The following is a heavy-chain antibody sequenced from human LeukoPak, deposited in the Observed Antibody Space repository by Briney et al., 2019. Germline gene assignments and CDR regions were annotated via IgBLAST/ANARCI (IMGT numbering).Heavy chain of an antibody. CDR3: ARDHPLRVNYYDSSGYASGAFDI. CDR2: ISAYNGNT. V-gene: IGHV1-18*01. Sequence: ASVKVSCKASGYTFTSYGISWVRQAPGQGLEWMGWISAYNGNTNYAQKLQGRVTMTTDTSTSTAYMELRSLRSDDTAVYYCARDHPLRVNYYDSSGYASGAFDIWGQGTMVTVSS. CDR1: GYTFTSYG. D-gene: IGHD3-22*01. J-gene: IGHJ3*02.